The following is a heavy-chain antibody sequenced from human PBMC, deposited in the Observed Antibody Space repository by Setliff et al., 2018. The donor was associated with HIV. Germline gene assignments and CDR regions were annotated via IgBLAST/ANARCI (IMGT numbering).Heavy chain of an antibody. J-gene: IGHJ5*02. CDR3: ARRGPGDQTWFDP. D-gene: IGHD7-27*01. CDR1: DGSISSTNHY. CDR2: VHYSGST. V-gene: IGHV4-39*07. Sequence: LSLTCTVSDGSISSTNHYWGWIRQSPGKRLEWIGTVHYSGSTYYDPSLKSRVTISVDTSKNQFSLRLSSVTAADTAVFYCARRGPGDQTWFDPWGQGILVTVSS.